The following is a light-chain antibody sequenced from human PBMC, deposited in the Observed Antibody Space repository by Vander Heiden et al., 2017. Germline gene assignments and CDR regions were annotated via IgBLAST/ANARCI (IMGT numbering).Light chain of an antibody. V-gene: IGKV4-1*01. CDR3: QQYYSTPQT. Sequence: DIVMTQAPDSLAVSLGERDTINCKSSQSVLYSSNNKNYLAWYQQKPGQPPKLLIYWASTRDSGVPDRFSGSGSGTDFTLTISSLQAEDVAVYYCQQYYSTPQTFGQGTKVEIK. J-gene: IGKJ1*01. CDR1: QSVLYSSNNKNY. CDR2: WAS.